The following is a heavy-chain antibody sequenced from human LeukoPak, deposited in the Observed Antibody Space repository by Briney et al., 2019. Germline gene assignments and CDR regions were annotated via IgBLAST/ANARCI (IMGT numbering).Heavy chain of an antibody. CDR2: IETDGSAT. V-gene: IGHV3-74*01. Sequence: GGSLRLSCAASGFTFRGYGMHWVRHTPGKGLEWVSAIETDGSATTYADSVEGRFSISRDNAKNILYLLMNSLRVEDTAVYYCARGGGYRLDYWGQGTLVTVSS. J-gene: IGHJ4*02. CDR1: GFTFRGYG. CDR3: ARGGGYRLDY. D-gene: IGHD6-25*01.